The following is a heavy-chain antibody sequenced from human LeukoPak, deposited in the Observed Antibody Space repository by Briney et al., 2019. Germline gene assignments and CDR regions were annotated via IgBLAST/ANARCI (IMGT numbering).Heavy chain of an antibody. D-gene: IGHD6-19*01. CDR1: GYSISSGYY. Sequence: PSETLSLTCTVSGYSISSGYYWGWIRQPPGKGLEWIGTIYHSGSTYYNPSLKSRLTISVDTSKNQFSLKLSSVTAADTAVYYCARDLRYSSGWYIYFDYWGQGTLVTVSS. V-gene: IGHV4-38-2*02. CDR3: ARDLRYSSGWYIYFDY. J-gene: IGHJ4*02. CDR2: IYHSGST.